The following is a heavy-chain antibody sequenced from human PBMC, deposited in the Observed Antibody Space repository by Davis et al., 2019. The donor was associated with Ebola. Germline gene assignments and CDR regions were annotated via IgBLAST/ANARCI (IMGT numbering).Heavy chain of an antibody. V-gene: IGHV3-30*03. CDR1: GFTFSSYG. CDR2: ISYDGSNK. J-gene: IGHJ4*02. Sequence: GGSLRLSCAASGFTFSSYGMHWVRQAPGKGLEWVAVISYDGSNKYYADSVKGRFTISRDNSKNTLYLQMNSLRAEDTAVYYCARDQFGGSYWGQGTLVTVSS. CDR3: ARDQFGGSY. D-gene: IGHD2-15*01.